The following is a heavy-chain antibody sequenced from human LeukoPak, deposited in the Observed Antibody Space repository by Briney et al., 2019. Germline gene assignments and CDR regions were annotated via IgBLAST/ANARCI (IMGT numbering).Heavy chain of an antibody. V-gene: IGHV3-7*01. D-gene: IGHD2-15*01. CDR1: GFTFSSYW. Sequence: GGSLRLSCAASGFTFSSYWMSWVRQAPGKGLEWVANIKQDGSEKYYVDSVKGRFTISRDNAKNSLYLQMNSLRAEDTAVYYCAREYCSGGSCYCALDYWGQGTLVTVSS. CDR3: AREYCSGGSCYCALDY. CDR2: IKQDGSEK. J-gene: IGHJ4*02.